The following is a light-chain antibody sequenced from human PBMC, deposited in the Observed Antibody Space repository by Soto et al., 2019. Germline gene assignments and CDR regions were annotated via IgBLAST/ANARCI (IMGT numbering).Light chain of an antibody. Sequence: QSALTQPASVSGSPGQSITISCTGTNSDVGSYDFVSWYQQHPGKAPKLIIYEGSKRPSGVSNRFSGSKSGNTASLTISGLQAEDEAYYYCCSYATSSTLVFGGGTKLTVL. CDR2: EGS. CDR1: NSDVGSYDF. J-gene: IGLJ3*02. V-gene: IGLV2-23*01. CDR3: CSYATSSTLV.